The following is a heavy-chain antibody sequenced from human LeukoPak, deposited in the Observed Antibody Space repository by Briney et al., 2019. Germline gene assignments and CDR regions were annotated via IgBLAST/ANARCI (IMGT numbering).Heavy chain of an antibody. Sequence: GGSLRPSCTASGFNFGSDAMHWVRQAPGKGLEWVAFIWYDGSNDHYADSVKGRFTISRDNSKNTVCLQMNSLRVEDTAVYYCARDPSGSGWSLNNWGQGTLVTVSS. CDR1: GFNFGSDA. CDR3: ARDPSGSGWSLNN. CDR2: IWYDGSND. V-gene: IGHV3-33*01. D-gene: IGHD6-19*01. J-gene: IGHJ4*02.